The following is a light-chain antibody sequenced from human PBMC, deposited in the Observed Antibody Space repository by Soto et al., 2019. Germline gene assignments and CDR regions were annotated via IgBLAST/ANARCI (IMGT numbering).Light chain of an antibody. V-gene: IGKV3D-15*01. CDR3: QQYDNWPLT. Sequence: IVMTQSPATLSVSPGAPATLSCRASHIVSYNLAWYQQKPGQAPRLLIYGASTRATGIPARFSGSGSGAELSLTISSLQAEDFAVYYCQQYDNWPLTFGQGTKVDIK. CDR2: GAS. CDR1: HIVSYN. J-gene: IGKJ1*01.